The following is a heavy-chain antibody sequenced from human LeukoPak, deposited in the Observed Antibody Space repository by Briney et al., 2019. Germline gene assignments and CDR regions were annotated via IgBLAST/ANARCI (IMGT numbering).Heavy chain of an antibody. CDR1: GYSFTTYW. Sequence: GESLKFSCKGSGYSFTTYWVGWVRQMPGKGLEWMGIIYPGDSDTRYSPSFQGQVTISADKSISTASLQWSSLKAADTAMYYCARHISDCGGDSPFDSWGQGTLVTVSS. D-gene: IGHD2-21*02. V-gene: IGHV5-51*01. J-gene: IGHJ4*02. CDR2: IYPGDSDT. CDR3: ARHISDCGGDSPFDS.